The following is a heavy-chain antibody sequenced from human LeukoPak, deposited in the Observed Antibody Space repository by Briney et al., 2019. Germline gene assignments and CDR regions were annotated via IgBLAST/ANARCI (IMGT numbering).Heavy chain of an antibody. D-gene: IGHD1-7*01. Sequence: GRSLRLSCAASGFTFSSYGMHWVRQAPGKGLKWVAVIWYDGSNKYYADSVKGRFTISRDNSKNTVYLQMNSLRAEDTAVYYCAKTPSRYNWNYGNWYFDYWGQGTLVTVSS. CDR1: GFTFSSYG. V-gene: IGHV3-33*06. CDR3: AKTPSRYNWNYGNWYFDY. CDR2: IWYDGSNK. J-gene: IGHJ4*02.